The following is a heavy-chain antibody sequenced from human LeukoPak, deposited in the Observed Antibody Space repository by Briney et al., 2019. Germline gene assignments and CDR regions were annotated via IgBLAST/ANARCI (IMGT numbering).Heavy chain of an antibody. D-gene: IGHD4-17*01. CDR3: ARDLVDYGDQNWFDP. V-gene: IGHV1-46*01. CDR2: INPSGGST. Sequence: ASVKVSCKASGYTFTSYYMHWVRQAPGQGLEWMGIINPSGGSTSYAQKFQGRVTMTRDTSTSTVYMELSSLRSEDTAVYYCARDLVDYGDQNWFDPWGQGTLVTVSS. CDR1: GYTFTSYY. J-gene: IGHJ5*02.